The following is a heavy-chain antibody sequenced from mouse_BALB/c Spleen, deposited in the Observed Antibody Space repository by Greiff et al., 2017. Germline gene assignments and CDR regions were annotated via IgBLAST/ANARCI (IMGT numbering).Heavy chain of an antibody. D-gene: IGHD1-1*01. CDR1: GYAFSSSW. J-gene: IGHJ3*01. CDR3: ARAGGGSSFAY. Sequence: VQLQQSGPELVKPGASVKISCKASGYAFSSSWMNWVKQRPGQGLEWIGRIYPGDGDTNYNGKFKGKATLTADKSSSTAYMQLSSLTSVDSAVYFCARAGGGSSFAYWGQGTLVTVSA. CDR2: IYPGDGDT. V-gene: IGHV1-82*01.